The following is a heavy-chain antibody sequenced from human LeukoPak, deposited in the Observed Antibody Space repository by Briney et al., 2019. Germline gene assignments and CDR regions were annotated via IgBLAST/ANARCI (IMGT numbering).Heavy chain of an antibody. CDR1: GGSISSYY. D-gene: IGHD6-13*01. Sequence: SETLSLTCTVSGGSISSYYWTWIRQPPGKGLEWIGYIYYSGSTNYSPSLKSRVTISVDTSKNQFSLKLTSVTAADTAVYYCARSSYSGSSWDNWFDPWGQGTLVTVSS. CDR3: ARSSYSGSSWDNWFDP. CDR2: IYYSGST. V-gene: IGHV4-59*01. J-gene: IGHJ5*02.